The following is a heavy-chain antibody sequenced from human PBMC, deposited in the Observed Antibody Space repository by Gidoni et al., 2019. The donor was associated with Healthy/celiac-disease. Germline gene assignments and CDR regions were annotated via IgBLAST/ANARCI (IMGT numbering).Heavy chain of an antibody. J-gene: IGHJ4*02. D-gene: IGHD6-19*01. V-gene: IGHV3-21*01. CDR3: ARARGLYSSGWYVDY. Sequence: EVQLVEYGGGLGNPGGSLRLSCAASGFNFRRYVLNWVRQAPGKWLQWVSSIMSRSSYIYYADSVKCRVTISRDNAQNSLYLQMHSLRAEDTAVYYCARARGLYSSGWYVDYWGQGTLVPVSS. CDR2: IMSRSSYI. CDR1: GFNFRRYV.